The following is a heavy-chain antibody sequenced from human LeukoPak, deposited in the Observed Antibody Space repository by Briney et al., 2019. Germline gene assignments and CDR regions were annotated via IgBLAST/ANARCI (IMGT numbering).Heavy chain of an antibody. D-gene: IGHD2-2*01. J-gene: IGHJ6*04. CDR2: INAGNGTT. V-gene: IGHV1-3*01. Sequence: GASVKVSCKASGYTFTSYAMHWVRQAPGQRLEWMGWINAGNGTTKYSQKFQGRVTITRDTSASTAYMELSSLRSEDTAVYYCARDQLYYYYGMDVWGKGTTVTVSS. CDR3: ARDQLYYYYGMDV. CDR1: GYTFTSYA.